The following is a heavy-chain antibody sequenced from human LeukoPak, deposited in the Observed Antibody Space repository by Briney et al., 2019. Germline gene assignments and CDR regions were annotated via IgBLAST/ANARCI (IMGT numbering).Heavy chain of an antibody. V-gene: IGHV3-30-3*01. CDR1: GFTFSSYA. D-gene: IGHD4-17*01. CDR2: ISYDGSNK. Sequence: GGSLRLSCAASGFTFSSYAMHWVRQAPGKGLEWVAVISYDGSNKYYADSVKGRFTISRDNSKNTLYLQMNSLRAGDTAVYYCAREESGAFIFDYWGQGTLVTVSS. J-gene: IGHJ4*02. CDR3: AREESGAFIFDY.